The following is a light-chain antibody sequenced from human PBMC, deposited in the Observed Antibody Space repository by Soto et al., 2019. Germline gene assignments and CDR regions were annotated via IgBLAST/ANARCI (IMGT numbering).Light chain of an antibody. CDR3: QQYYGFPWT. CDR2: DVS. CDR1: QNVSHW. J-gene: IGKJ1*01. Sequence: DIQMIQSPSTLSASIGDRVTITCRASQNVSHWLAWYRQKPGKAPNLLIYDVSSSESGVPSRFSGSGSGTEFTLTVSSLQPDDFATYFCQQYYGFPWTFGQGTKVEIK. V-gene: IGKV1-5*01.